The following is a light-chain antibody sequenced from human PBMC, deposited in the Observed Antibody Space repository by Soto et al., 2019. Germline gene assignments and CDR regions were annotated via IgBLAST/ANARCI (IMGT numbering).Light chain of an antibody. CDR3: CSYTSNTVV. V-gene: IGLV2-23*01. CDR2: EGT. Sequence: QSVLTQPASVSGSPGQWITVSCTGMSSDVGTFVSWYQHHPGKAPKLVIYEGTKRPSGISNRFSGSKSGNTAALTISGLQAADEGEYYCCSYTSNTVVFGGGTKLTVL. CDR1: SSDVGTF. J-gene: IGLJ2*01.